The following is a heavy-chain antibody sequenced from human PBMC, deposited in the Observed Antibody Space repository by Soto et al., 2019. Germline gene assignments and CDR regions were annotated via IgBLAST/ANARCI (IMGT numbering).Heavy chain of an antibody. J-gene: IGHJ4*02. Sequence: PSETLSLTCAVSGGSVSSGSYYWSWIRQPPGKGLEWIGYIYYSGSTNYNPSLKSRVTISVDTSKNQFSLKLSSVTAADTAVYYCARGTRYYYDSSGYDPIFDYWGQGTLVTVSS. V-gene: IGHV4-61*01. D-gene: IGHD3-22*01. CDR1: GGSVSSGSYY. CDR3: ARGTRYYYDSSGYDPIFDY. CDR2: IYYSGST.